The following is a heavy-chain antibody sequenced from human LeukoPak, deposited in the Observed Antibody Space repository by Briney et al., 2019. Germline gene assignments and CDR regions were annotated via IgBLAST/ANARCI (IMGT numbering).Heavy chain of an antibody. CDR1: GFTFSSYA. CDR2: ITSSSSTI. D-gene: IGHD2-2*01. J-gene: IGHJ5*01. Sequence: PGGSLRLSCAASGFTFSSYAMSWVRQAPGKGLEWVSYITSSSSTIYYADSLKGRFTISRDNAKNSLYLQMNSLRAEDTAVYYCARGTSWFDYWGQGTLVTVSS. V-gene: IGHV3-48*01. CDR3: ARGTSWFDY.